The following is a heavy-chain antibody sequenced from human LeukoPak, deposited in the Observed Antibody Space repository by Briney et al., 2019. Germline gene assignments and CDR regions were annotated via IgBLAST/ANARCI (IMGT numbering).Heavy chain of an antibody. D-gene: IGHD1-1*01. CDR3: ARDQLGYEDY. CDR1: GYTFTSYD. Sequence: ASVKVSCKASGYTFTSYDVNWVRQAPGQGLEWMGWINPNSGGTNYAQKFQGRVTMTRDTSISTAYMELSRLRSDDTAVYYCARDQLGYEDYWGQGTLVTVSS. V-gene: IGHV1-2*02. CDR2: INPNSGGT. J-gene: IGHJ4*02.